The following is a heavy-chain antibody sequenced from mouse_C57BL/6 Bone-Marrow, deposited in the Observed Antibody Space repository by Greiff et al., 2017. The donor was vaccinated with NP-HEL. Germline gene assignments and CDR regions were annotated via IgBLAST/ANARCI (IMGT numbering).Heavy chain of an antibody. V-gene: IGHV5-4*01. CDR1: GFTFSSYA. Sequence: EVQVVESGGGLVKPGGSLKLSCAASGFTFSSYAMSWVRQTPEKRLEWVATISDGGSYTYYPENVKGRFTISRDNAKNNLYLQMSHLKSEDTAMYYCARNAWFAYWGQGTLVTVSA. CDR2: ISDGGSYT. CDR3: ARNAWFAY. J-gene: IGHJ3*01.